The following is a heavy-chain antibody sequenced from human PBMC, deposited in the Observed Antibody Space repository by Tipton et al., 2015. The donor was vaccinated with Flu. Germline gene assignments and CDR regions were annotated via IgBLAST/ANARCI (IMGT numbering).Heavy chain of an antibody. CDR3: AKGGFLEWLYGMDV. V-gene: IGHV3-9*01. J-gene: IGHJ6*02. CDR1: GFTFDDYA. D-gene: IGHD3-3*01. CDR2: ISWNSGSI. Sequence: SLRLSCAASGFTFDDYAMHWVRQAPGKGLEWVSGISWNSGSIGYADSAKGRFTISRDNAKNSLYLQMNSLRAEDTALYYCAKGGFLEWLYGMDVWGQGTTVTVSS.